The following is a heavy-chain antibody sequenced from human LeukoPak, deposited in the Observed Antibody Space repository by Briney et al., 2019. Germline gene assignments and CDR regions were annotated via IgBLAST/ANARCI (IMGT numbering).Heavy chain of an antibody. CDR3: ARHRGSSFLFDY. J-gene: IGHJ4*02. V-gene: IGHV4-39*01. Sequence: SETLSLTCTVSGGSISSSSYYWGWIRQPPGKGLEWIGSIYYSGSTYYNPSLKSRVTISVDTSKNQFSLKLSSVTAADTAVYYCARHRGSSFLFDYWGQGTLVTVSS. CDR1: GGSISSSSYY. CDR2: IYYSGST. D-gene: IGHD6-6*01.